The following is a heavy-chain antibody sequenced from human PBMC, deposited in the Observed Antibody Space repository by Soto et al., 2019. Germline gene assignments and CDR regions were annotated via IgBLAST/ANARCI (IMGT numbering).Heavy chain of an antibody. CDR1: GYTFTSYD. CDR2: MNPNSGNT. J-gene: IGHJ4*02. V-gene: IGHV1-8*01. CDR3: ARGVLRSQRDVKYYFDY. D-gene: IGHD4-17*01. Sequence: ASVKVSCKASGYTFTSYDINWVRQATGQGLEWMGWMNPNSGNTGYAQKFQGRVTMTRNTSISTAYMELSSLRSEDTAVYYCARGVLRSQRDVKYYFDYWGQGTLVTV.